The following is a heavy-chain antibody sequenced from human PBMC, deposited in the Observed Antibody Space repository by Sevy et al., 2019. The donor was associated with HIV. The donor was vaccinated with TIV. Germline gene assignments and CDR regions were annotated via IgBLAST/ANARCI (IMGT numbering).Heavy chain of an antibody. CDR1: GGTFSSYA. Sequence: ASVKVSCKASGGTFSSYAISWVRQAPGQGLEWMGGIIPIFGTANYAQKFQGRVTITADESTSTAYMELSSLRSEDTAVYYCARDLTIRGVIPPGFDYWGQGTLVTVSS. V-gene: IGHV1-69*13. J-gene: IGHJ4*02. CDR3: ARDLTIRGVIPPGFDY. CDR2: IIPIFGTA. D-gene: IGHD2-21*01.